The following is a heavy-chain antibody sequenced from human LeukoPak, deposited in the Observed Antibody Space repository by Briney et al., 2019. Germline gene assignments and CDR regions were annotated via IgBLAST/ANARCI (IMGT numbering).Heavy chain of an antibody. J-gene: IGHJ4*02. CDR3: ARVAVEYSSSSDFDY. V-gene: IGHV1-2*06. Sequence: ASVKVSCKASGYTFTGYYMHWVRQAPGQGLEWMGRINPNSGGTNYAQKFQGRVTMTRDTSISTAYMELSRLRSDDTAVYYCARVAVEYSSSSDFDYWGQGTLVTVSS. D-gene: IGHD6-6*01. CDR2: INPNSGGT. CDR1: GYTFTGYY.